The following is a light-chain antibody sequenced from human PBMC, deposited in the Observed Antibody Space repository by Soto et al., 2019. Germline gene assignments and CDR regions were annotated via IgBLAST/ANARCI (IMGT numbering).Light chain of an antibody. J-gene: IGLJ1*01. CDR2: EVS. Sequence: QSVLTQPASVSGSPGQSITISCTGTSSDVGGYNYVSWYQQHPGKAPKLMIYEVSNRPSGVSNRSSGSKSGNTAPLTISGLQAEDEADYYCSSYTSSTFYVFGTGTKVTVL. CDR1: SSDVGGYNY. CDR3: SSYTSSTFYV. V-gene: IGLV2-14*01.